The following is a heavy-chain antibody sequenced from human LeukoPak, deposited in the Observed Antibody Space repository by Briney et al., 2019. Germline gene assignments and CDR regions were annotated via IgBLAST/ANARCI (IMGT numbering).Heavy chain of an antibody. V-gene: IGHV3-23*01. CDR3: AIDPGAVVNFDY. Sequence: RGSLRLSCAASGFTFSSYAMSWVRQAPGKGLEWVSAISGSATTPYYADSVKGRFTISRDKSKNTLCLQMNSLRVEDTAVYYGAIDPGAVVNFDYWGQGTLVTVSS. D-gene: IGHD3-22*01. CDR1: GFTFSSYA. J-gene: IGHJ4*02. CDR2: ISGSATTP.